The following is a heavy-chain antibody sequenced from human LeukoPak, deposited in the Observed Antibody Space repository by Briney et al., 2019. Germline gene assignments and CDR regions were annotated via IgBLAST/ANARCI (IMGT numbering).Heavy chain of an antibody. CDR2: ISDGGST. V-gene: IGHV4-39*01. CDR3: VRHCCSTPSKRTFDI. D-gene: IGHD2-2*01. J-gene: IGHJ3*02. Sequence: PSETLSLTCTVSGDSIWTSDYYWGCIRQFPGKGLEWIGTISDGGSTYYNPSLESRVIISVDTSKNQFSLKLSSVTAADTAVYYCVRHCCSTPSKRTFDIWGQGTLVTVSS. CDR1: GDSIWTSDYY.